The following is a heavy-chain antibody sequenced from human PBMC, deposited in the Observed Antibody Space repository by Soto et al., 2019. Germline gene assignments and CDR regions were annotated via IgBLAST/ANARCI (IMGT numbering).Heavy chain of an antibody. CDR1: GGSISSSNW. V-gene: IGHV4-4*02. CDR2: IYHSGST. J-gene: IGHJ4*02. Sequence: SETLSLTCAVSGGSISSSNWWSWVRQPPGKGLEWIGEIYHSGSTNYNPSLKSRVTISVDKSKNQFSLKLSSVTAADTAVYYCASSPSIWSGYYRYDYWGQGTLVTVS. D-gene: IGHD3-3*01. CDR3: ASSPSIWSGYYRYDY.